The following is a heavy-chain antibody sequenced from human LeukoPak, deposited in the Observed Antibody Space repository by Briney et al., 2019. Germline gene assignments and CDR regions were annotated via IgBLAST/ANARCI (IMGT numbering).Heavy chain of an antibody. J-gene: IGHJ4*02. CDR2: INPKRGDT. CDR1: GYTFTGVY. Sequence: ASVKVPCKASGYTFTGVYIHWVRQAPGQGLEWMGWINPKRGDTNYAPKFQGRVTMTRDTSISTAYMELNRLRSDDTAVYYCAKDRVVYYDFWSGSNDYWGQGTLVTVSS. CDR3: AKDRVVYYDFWSGSNDY. D-gene: IGHD3-3*01. V-gene: IGHV1-2*02.